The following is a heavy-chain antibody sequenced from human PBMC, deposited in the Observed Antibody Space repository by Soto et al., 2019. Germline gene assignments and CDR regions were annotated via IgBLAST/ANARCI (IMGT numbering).Heavy chain of an antibody. V-gene: IGHV3-23*01. J-gene: IGHJ4*02. D-gene: IGHD6-19*01. Sequence: GGSLRLSCVASGFNFKKFAMAWVRQAAGEGLEWVSGISCCGGSASYADSVKGRFSIARDDSKNTVSLQLNSLRVEDTAQYYCAKADGQQWLIPHLDNWGQGTLVIVS. CDR3: AKADGQQWLIPHLDN. CDR2: ISCCGGSA. CDR1: GFNFKKFA.